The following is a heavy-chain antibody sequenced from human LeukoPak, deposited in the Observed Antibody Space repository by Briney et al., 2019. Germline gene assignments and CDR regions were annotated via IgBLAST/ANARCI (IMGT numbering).Heavy chain of an antibody. D-gene: IGHD3-10*01. CDR3: ARGRVLLWFGELGHYYFDY. J-gene: IGHJ4*02. V-gene: IGHV4-34*01. Sequence: PSETLSLTCAVYGGSFSGYYWSWIRQPPGKGPEWIGEINHSGSTNYNPSLKSRVTISVDTSKNQFSLKLSSVTAADTAVYYCARGRVLLWFGELGHYYFDYWGQGTLVTVSS. CDR2: INHSGST. CDR1: GGSFSGYY.